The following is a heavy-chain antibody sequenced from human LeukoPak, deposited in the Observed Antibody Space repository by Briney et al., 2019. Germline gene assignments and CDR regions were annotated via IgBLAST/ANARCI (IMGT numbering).Heavy chain of an antibody. CDR2: INHSGST. Sequence: SETLSLTCAVYGGSFSGYYWSWIRQPPGKGLEWIGEINHSGSTNYNPSLKSRVTISLDTSRNQFSLKLNSVTAADTAVYYCAKSNGYGLVDIWGQGTMITVSS. D-gene: IGHD3-10*01. J-gene: IGHJ3*02. CDR3: AKSNGYGLVDI. V-gene: IGHV4-34*01. CDR1: GGSFSGYY.